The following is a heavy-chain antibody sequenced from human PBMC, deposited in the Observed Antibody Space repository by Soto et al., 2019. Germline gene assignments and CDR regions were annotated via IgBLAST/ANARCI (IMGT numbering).Heavy chain of an antibody. CDR1: GGTFSNYA. D-gene: IGHD1-7*01. CDR3: ARDVELRSRSFYYYYYYGMDV. V-gene: IGHV1-69*06. Sequence: SVKVSCKASGGTFSNYAISWVRQAPGQGLEWMGGIIPIFGTANYAQKFQGRVTITADKSTSTAYMELSSLRSEDTAVYYCARDVELRSRSFYYYYYYGMDVWGQGTTVTVSS. CDR2: IIPIFGTA. J-gene: IGHJ6*02.